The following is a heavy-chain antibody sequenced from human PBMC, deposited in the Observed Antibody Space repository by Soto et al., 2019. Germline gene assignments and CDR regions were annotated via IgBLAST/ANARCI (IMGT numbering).Heavy chain of an antibody. CDR3: ALSHTVTTDY. CDR1: GLTFSSYW. J-gene: IGHJ4*02. CDR2: INSAGSST. V-gene: IGHV3-74*01. Sequence: EVQLVESGGGLVQPGGSLRLSCAASGLTFSSYWMHWVRQAPGKGLVWVSRINSAGSSTSYADSVKGRFTISRDNAKNTLYLQINSLRAEDTAVYYCALSHTVTTDYLGQGTLVTVSS. D-gene: IGHD4-17*01.